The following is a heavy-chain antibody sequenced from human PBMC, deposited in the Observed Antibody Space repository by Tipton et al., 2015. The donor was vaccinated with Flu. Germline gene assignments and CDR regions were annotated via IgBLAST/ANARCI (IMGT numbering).Heavy chain of an antibody. J-gene: IGHJ4*02. Sequence: SLRLSCAASGFTFSSHAMHWVRQAPGKGLEWVAVISYDGSNKYYADSVKGRFTISRDNSKNTLYLQMNSLRAEDTAVYYCAREESYDSSGYYPYWGQGTLVTVSS. V-gene: IGHV3-30*04. CDR2: ISYDGSNK. D-gene: IGHD3-22*01. CDR3: AREESYDSSGYYPY. CDR1: GFTFSSHA.